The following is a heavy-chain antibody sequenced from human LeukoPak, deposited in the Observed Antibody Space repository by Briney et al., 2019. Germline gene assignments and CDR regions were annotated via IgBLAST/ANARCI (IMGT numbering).Heavy chain of an antibody. CDR2: ISGSGGST. Sequence: GGSLRLSCAASGFTFSSYAMSWVRQAPGKRLEWVSAISGSGGSTYYADSVKGRFTISRDNSKNTLYLQMNSLRAEDTAVYYCAKDEWELRPRGLSDWGQGTLVTVSS. D-gene: IGHD1-26*01. J-gene: IGHJ4*02. CDR3: AKDEWELRPRGLSD. CDR1: GFTFSSYA. V-gene: IGHV3-23*01.